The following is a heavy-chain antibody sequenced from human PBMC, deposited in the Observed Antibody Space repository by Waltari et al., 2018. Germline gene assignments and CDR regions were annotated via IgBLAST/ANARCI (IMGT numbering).Heavy chain of an antibody. J-gene: IGHJ4*02. CDR1: GGSISSSSYY. D-gene: IGHD3-10*01. CDR3: ARYVMGSGSYYTD. CDR2: IYYSGIT. V-gene: IGHV4-39*07. Sequence: QLQLQESGPGLVKPSETLSLTCTVSGGSISSSSYYWGWIRQPPGKGLEWIGSIYYSGITYYNPSLKSRVTISVDTSKNQFSLKLSSVTAADTAVYYCARYVMGSGSYYTDWGQGTLVTVSS.